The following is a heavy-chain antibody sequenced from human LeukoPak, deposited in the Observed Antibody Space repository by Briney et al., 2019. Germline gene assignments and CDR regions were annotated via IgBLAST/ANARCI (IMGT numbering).Heavy chain of an antibody. D-gene: IGHD3-10*01. CDR2: IHYSGRT. Sequence: SETLSLTCNVSGGSLSSVSYYWGWIRQPPGKGLEWIGNIHYSGRTYYNTPLKSRVTIAIDTARNQFSLKLTSVAAADTAVYHCARVSPDREASGSFDYWGQGTRVTVSS. CDR1: GGSLSSVSYY. CDR3: ARVSPDREASGSFDY. J-gene: IGHJ4*02. V-gene: IGHV4-39*01.